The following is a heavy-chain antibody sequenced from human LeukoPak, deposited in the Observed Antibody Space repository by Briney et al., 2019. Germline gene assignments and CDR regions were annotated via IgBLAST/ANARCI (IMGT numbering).Heavy chain of an antibody. CDR3: ASNRLSLPHDAFDI. V-gene: IGHV4-59*13. J-gene: IGHJ3*02. CDR1: GGSISSYY. Sequence: SETLSLTCTVPGGSISSYYWSWIRQPPGRGLEWIGYIYYSGSTNYNPSLKSRVTISVDTSKNQFSLKLSSVTAADTAVYYSASNRLSLPHDAFDIWGQGTMVTVSS. CDR2: IYYSGST.